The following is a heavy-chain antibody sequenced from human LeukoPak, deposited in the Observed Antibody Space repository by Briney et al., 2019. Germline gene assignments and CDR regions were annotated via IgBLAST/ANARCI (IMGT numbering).Heavy chain of an antibody. Sequence: ASVKVSCKASGGTFSSYAISWVRQAPGQGLEWMGRIIPIFGTANYAQKFQGRVTITTDESTSTAYMELSSLRSEDTAVYYCARSPGHYFDYWGQGTLVTASS. V-gene: IGHV1-69*05. CDR1: GGTFSSYA. CDR2: IIPIFGTA. CDR3: ARSPGHYFDY. J-gene: IGHJ4*02.